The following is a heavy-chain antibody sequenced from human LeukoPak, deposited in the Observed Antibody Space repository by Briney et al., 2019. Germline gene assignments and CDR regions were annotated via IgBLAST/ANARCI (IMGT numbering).Heavy chain of an antibody. Sequence: SETLSLTCIVSGGSISSYYWSWIRQPPGKGLEWIGYIYHSGSTNYNPSLKSRVTISVDTSRNQFSLKLSSVTAADTALYYCVRGVWGYGDYYFDYWGQGTLVTVS. D-gene: IGHD5-18*01. V-gene: IGHV4-59*01. CDR1: GGSISSYY. J-gene: IGHJ4*02. CDR3: VRGVWGYGDYYFDY. CDR2: IYHSGST.